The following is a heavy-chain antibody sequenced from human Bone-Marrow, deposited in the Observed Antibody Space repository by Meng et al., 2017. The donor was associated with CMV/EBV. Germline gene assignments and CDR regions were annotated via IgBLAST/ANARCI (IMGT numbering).Heavy chain of an antibody. CDR1: FTFSSYA. V-gene: IGHV3-23*01. D-gene: IGHD3-3*01. CDR2: ISGSGGST. J-gene: IGHJ4*02. Sequence: FTFSSYAMSWVRQAPGKGLEWVSAISGSGGSTYYADSVKGRFTISRDNSKNTLYLQMNSLRAEDTAVYYCAKAPGGLRFLEWLFFDYWGQGTLVTVSS. CDR3: AKAPGGLRFLEWLFFDY.